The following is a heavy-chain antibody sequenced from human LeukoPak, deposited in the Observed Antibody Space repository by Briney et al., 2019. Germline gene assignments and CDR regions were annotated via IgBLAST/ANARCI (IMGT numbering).Heavy chain of an antibody. V-gene: IGHV3-30-3*01. CDR3: ARDLLRGIAVAAHYAFDI. D-gene: IGHD6-19*01. CDR1: GFTFSSYA. J-gene: IGHJ3*02. Sequence: GGSLRLSCAASGFTFSSYAMHWVRQAPGKGLEWVAVISYDGSNKYYADSVKGRFTISRDNSKNTLYLQMNSLRAEDTAVYYCARDLLRGIAVAAHYAFDIWGQGTMVTVSS. CDR2: ISYDGSNK.